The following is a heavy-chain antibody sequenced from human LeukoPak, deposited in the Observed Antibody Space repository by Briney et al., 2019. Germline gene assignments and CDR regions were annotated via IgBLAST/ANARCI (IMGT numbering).Heavy chain of an antibody. J-gene: IGHJ4*02. CDR2: ISGSGGST. V-gene: IGHV3-23*01. CDR3: AKDSGRPTMDLDY. CDR1: GFTFRRYS. D-gene: IGHD3-10*01. Sequence: GGSFRLSRAASGFTFRRYSMSWVRQAPGKGLEWVSAISGSGGSTYYADSVKGRFTISRDNSKNTLYLQMNSLRAEDTAVYYCAKDSGRPTMDLDYWGQGTLVTVSS.